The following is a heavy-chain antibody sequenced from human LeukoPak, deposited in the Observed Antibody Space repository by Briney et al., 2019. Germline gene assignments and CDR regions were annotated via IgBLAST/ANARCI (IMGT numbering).Heavy chain of an antibody. Sequence: PSETLSLTCTVSGYSIGSAYYWGWIRHPPGEGLEWMGSMHNNRNINYNPSLKSRVTISLDTSNNQFALRLSSVPAADTAVFYCARARYGGVSNSDAFDIWGQGTMVTVSS. J-gene: IGHJ3*02. CDR1: GYSIGSAYY. D-gene: IGHD4-23*01. V-gene: IGHV4-38-2*02. CDR3: ARARYGGVSNSDAFDI. CDR2: MHNNRNI.